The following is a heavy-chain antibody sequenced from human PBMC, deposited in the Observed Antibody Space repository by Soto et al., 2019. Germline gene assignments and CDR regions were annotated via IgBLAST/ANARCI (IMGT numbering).Heavy chain of an antibody. CDR2: IIPIFGTA. V-gene: IGHV1-69*01. D-gene: IGHD3-10*01. CDR1: GGTFSSYA. Sequence: QVQLVQSGAEVKKPGSSVKVSCKASGGTFSSYAISRVRQAPGQGLEWMGGIIPIFGTANFAQKFQGRVTITADESTSTAYMELSSLRSEDTAVYYCARRVRGVITYYYYGMDVWGQGTTVTVSS. J-gene: IGHJ6*02. CDR3: ARRVRGVITYYYYGMDV.